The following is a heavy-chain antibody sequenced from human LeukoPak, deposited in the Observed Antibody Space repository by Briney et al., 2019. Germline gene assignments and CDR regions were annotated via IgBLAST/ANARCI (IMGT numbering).Heavy chain of an antibody. CDR3: ARGARAGYNLEPFDN. D-gene: IGHD5-24*01. CDR2: IYNSGST. CDR1: GGSISSYY. V-gene: IGHV4-59*08. J-gene: IGHJ4*02. Sequence: SETLSLTCTVSGGSISSYYWSWIRQPPGKGLEGIGYIYNSGSTKYNPSLKSRVTISVDTSKNQISLKLSSVPAADTAVYCARGARAGYNLEPFDNWGQGTLVTVSS.